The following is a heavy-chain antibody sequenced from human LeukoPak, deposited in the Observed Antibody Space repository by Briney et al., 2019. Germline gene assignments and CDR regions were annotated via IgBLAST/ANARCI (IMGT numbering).Heavy chain of an antibody. J-gene: IGHJ4*02. V-gene: IGHV3-7*01. CDR1: GFTFSTYW. Sequence: QPGGSLRLSCAASGFTFSTYWMGWVRQAPGKRLEWVAKIKPDGSEKDHVDSVKGRFTISRDNAKNSLYLQLNSLRAEDTAVYYCARSRFYFDYWGQGTLVTVSS. CDR2: IKPDGSEK. CDR3: ARSRFYFDY.